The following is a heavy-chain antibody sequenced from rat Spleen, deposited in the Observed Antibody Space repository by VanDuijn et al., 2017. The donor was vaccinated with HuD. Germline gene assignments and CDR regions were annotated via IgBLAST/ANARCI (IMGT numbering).Heavy chain of an antibody. CDR2: VTYNGDT. V-gene: IGHV2-63*01. Sequence: QVQLKESGPGLVQPSQTLSLTCTVSGFSLTSYSLHWVRQPPGKGLEWMGRVTYNGDTSYNSALKSRLIISRDTSKSQLFLQMNDLQTEDTAMYFCARSDYSSPYYFDYWGQGVMVTVSS. CDR3: ARSDYSSPYYFDY. J-gene: IGHJ2*01. CDR1: GFSLTSYS. D-gene: IGHD1-2*01.